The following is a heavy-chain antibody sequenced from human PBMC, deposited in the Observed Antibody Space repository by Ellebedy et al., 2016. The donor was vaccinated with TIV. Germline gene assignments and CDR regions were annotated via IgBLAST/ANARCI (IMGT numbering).Heavy chain of an antibody. Sequence: SETLSLTXTVSGGSINNNYWSWIRQPAGKGLEWIGEIYSSGSTKYNPSLESRVTISVDTSKNQFSLKLTSLTAADTAIYYCARHGGSYYSYWGQGTLVTVSS. V-gene: IGHV4-4*07. CDR3: ARHGGSYYSY. J-gene: IGHJ4*02. CDR2: IYSSGST. CDR1: GGSINNNY. D-gene: IGHD1-26*01.